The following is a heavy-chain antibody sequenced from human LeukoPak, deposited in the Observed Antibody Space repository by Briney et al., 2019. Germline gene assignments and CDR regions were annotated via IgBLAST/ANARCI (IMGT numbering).Heavy chain of an antibody. J-gene: IGHJ4*02. D-gene: IGHD3-10*01. CDR2: IYYSGST. CDR1: GGSISSSSYY. V-gene: IGHV4-30-4*08. CDR3: ARSFHVTMVRGVIDYFDY. Sequence: PSETLSLTCTVSGGSISSSSYYWSWIRQPPGKGLEWIGYIYYSGSTYYNPSLKSRVTISVDTSKNQFSLKLSSVTAADTAVYYCARSFHVTMVRGVIDYFDYWGQGTLVTVSS.